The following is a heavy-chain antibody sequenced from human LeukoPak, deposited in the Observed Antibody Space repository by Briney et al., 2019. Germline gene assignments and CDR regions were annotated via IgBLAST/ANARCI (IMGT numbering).Heavy chain of an antibody. CDR3: ARAYHYGYSSGWYAVDY. J-gene: IGHJ4*02. D-gene: IGHD6-19*01. Sequence: ASVKVSCKASGYTFTSYDINWVRQATGQGLEWMGWMNPNSGNTGYAQKFQGRVTMTRNTSISTAYMELSSLRSEGTAVYYCARAYHYGYSSGWYAVDYWGQGTLVTVSS. CDR2: MNPNSGNT. CDR1: GYTFTSYD. V-gene: IGHV1-8*01.